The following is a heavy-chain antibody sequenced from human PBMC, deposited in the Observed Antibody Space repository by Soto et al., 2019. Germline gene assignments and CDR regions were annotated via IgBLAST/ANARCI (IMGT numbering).Heavy chain of an antibody. J-gene: IGHJ4*02. CDR1: GGSISSGNFY. Sequence: SETLSLTCTVSGGSISSGNFYWSWIRQPPGKGLEWIGFISYGGSTYYSPSLKSRFTISVDTSKNQFSLNLSFVTAADTAVYYCARGERHQQWDYWGQGTLVTVSS. V-gene: IGHV4-30-4*01. CDR2: ISYGGST. CDR3: ARGERHQQWDY. D-gene: IGHD6-19*01.